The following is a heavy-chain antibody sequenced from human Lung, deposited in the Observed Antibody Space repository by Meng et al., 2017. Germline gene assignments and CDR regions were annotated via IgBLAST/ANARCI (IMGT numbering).Heavy chain of an antibody. J-gene: IGHJ4*02. CDR1: GGSITSSTW. D-gene: IGHD1-26*01. CDR2: IFHSGST. Sequence: QVQLQESGPGLVKPSGTLSLTCAVSGGSITSSTWWRWVRQTPGKGLEWFGEIFHSGSTNYNPPLESRVTISVDKSKNQFSLKVYSVTAADTATYYCARFDISSSGRGDYWGQGSLVTVSS. V-gene: IGHV4-4*02. CDR3: ARFDISSSGRGDY.